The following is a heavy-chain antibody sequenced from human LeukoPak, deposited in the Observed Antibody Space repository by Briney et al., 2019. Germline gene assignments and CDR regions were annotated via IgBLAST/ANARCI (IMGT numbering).Heavy chain of an antibody. Sequence: SQTLSLTCALSGDSVSSKNAAWNWIRQSPSRGLEWLGRTYYRSKWYNDYAVSVKGRITINPDTSKNQFSLQLNSVTPEDTAVYYCARGATPGRGYFDLWGRGTLVTVSS. J-gene: IGHJ2*01. CDR1: GDSVSSKNAA. V-gene: IGHV6-1*01. CDR2: TYYRSKWYN. CDR3: ARGATPGRGYFDL.